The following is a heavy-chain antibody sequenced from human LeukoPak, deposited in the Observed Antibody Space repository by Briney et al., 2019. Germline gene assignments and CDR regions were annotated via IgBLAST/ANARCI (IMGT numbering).Heavy chain of an antibody. CDR1: GFTFSSYA. CDR3: AKDSNWGSAYYYYMDV. CDR2: ISGSGGST. J-gene: IGHJ6*03. V-gene: IGHV3-23*01. Sequence: GGSLRLSCAASGFTFSSYAMSWARQAPGKGLEWVSAISGSGGSTYYADSVKGRFTISRDNSKNTLYLQMNSLRAEDTAVYYCAKDSNWGSAYYYYMDVWGKGTTVTVSS. D-gene: IGHD7-27*01.